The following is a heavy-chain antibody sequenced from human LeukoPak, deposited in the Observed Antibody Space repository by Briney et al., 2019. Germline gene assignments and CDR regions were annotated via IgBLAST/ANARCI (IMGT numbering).Heavy chain of an antibody. CDR1: GFAFSSYE. CDR3: ARYGRPYYYMDV. V-gene: IGHV3-48*03. D-gene: IGHD1-1*01. CDR2: ISSSGSTI. J-gene: IGHJ6*03. Sequence: PGGSLRLSCVASGFAFSSYEMNWVRQAPGKGLEWVSYISSSGSTIYYAASVKGRFTISRDNAKNSLYLQMNSLRAEDTAVYYCARYGRPYYYMDVWGKGTTVTVSS.